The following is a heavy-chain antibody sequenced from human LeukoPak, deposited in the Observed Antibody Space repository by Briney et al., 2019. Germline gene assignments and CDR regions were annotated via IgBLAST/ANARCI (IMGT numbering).Heavy chain of an antibody. J-gene: IGHJ3*02. CDR3: ARGTVPGSFDAFNI. V-gene: IGHV5-51*01. D-gene: IGHD6-19*01. Sequence: ASVKVSCKASGYTFTNYWIGWVRQMPGKGLEWMGNIYPGDSDTRYSPSFQGQVTISADKSISTAYLHWSSLKASDTAMYFCARGTVPGSFDAFNIWGRGTVVTVSS. CDR1: GYTFTNYW. CDR2: IYPGDSDT.